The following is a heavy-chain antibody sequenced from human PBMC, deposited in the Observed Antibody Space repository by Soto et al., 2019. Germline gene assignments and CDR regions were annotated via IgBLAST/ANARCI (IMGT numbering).Heavy chain of an antibody. CDR2: INHSGST. V-gene: IGHV4-34*01. Sequence: SETLSLTCAGYGGSFSGYYWSWIRQPPGKGLEWIGEINHSGSTNYNPSLKSRVTISVDTSNNQFSLKLSSVTAADTAVYYCARDRDGLAGLFDYWGQGTLVTVSS. J-gene: IGHJ4*02. D-gene: IGHD3-9*01. CDR3: ARDRDGLAGLFDY. CDR1: GGSFSGYY.